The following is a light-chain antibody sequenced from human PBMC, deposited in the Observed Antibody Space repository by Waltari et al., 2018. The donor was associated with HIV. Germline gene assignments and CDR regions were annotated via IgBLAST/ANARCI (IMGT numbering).Light chain of an antibody. CDR3: QQYDNWLS. CDR1: QSVTSN. CDR2: GAS. J-gene: IGKJ4*01. Sequence: VMTQSPATLSVSPGERATLSCRARQSVTSNLAWYQLKPGQGPRLLMYGASTRATGIPARFSGSGSGTEVTLTISSLQSEDFAVYVCQQYDNWLSFGGGTKVESK. V-gene: IGKV3-15*01.